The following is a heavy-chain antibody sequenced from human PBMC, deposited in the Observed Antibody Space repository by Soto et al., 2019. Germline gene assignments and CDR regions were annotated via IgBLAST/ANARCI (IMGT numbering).Heavy chain of an antibody. V-gene: IGHV1-69*04. CDR2: IIPILGIA. CDR1: GGTFSSYT. J-gene: IGHJ4*02. CDR3: ARDLDSSSWEIFDY. Sequence: SVKVSCKASGGTFSSYTISWVRQAPGQGLEWMGRIIPILGIANYAQKFQGRVTITADKSTSTAYMELSSLRSEDTAVYYCARDLDSSSWEIFDYWGQGTLVTVSS. D-gene: IGHD6-13*01.